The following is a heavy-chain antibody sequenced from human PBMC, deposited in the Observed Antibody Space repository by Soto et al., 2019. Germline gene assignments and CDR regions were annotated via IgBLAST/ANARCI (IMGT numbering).Heavy chain of an antibody. CDR1: GCSISSYY. V-gene: IGHV4-59*08. J-gene: IGHJ4*02. CDR2: IYYSGST. CDR3: ARNTYYDFWSGYYFDY. Sequence: SETLSLTCTFSGCSISSYYWSWIRQPPGKGLEWIGYIYYSGSTNYNPSLKSRVTISVDTSKNQFSLKLSSVTAADTAVYYCARNTYYDFWSGYYFDYWGQGTLVTVSS. D-gene: IGHD3-3*01.